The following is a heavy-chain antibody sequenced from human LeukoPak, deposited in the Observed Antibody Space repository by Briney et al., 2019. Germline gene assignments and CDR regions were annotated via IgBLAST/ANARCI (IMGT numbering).Heavy chain of an antibody. CDR2: IYYSGTT. V-gene: IGHV4-39*01. J-gene: IGHJ5*02. D-gene: IGHD2-15*01. CDR3: ARVNTQGVPSP. Sequence: PSETLSLTCTVSGGSISSSDYYWGWIRQPPGKGLEWIASIYYSGTTHYNPSHLSQVTMSVDTSKNQFSLKLSSVTAADTAVYYCARVNTQGVPSPWGQGILVTVSS. CDR1: GGSISSSDYY.